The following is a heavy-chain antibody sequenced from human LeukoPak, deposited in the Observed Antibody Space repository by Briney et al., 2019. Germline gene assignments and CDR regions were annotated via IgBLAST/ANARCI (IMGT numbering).Heavy chain of an antibody. CDR1: GYTFTSYD. CDR2: MNPNRGNT. Sequence: ASVTVSCKASGYTFTSYDINWVRQATGQGLEWMEWMNPNRGNTGYAQKFQGIVTITRNTSISTAYMELSSLRSEDTAVYYWARVFYGGNHRRAFDIWGQGTMVTVSS. D-gene: IGHD4-23*01. V-gene: IGHV1-8*03. CDR3: ARVFYGGNHRRAFDI. J-gene: IGHJ3*02.